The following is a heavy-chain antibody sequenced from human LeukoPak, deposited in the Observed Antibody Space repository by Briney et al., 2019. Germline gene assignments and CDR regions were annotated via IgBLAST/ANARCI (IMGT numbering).Heavy chain of an antibody. Sequence: SETLSLTCAVSGGSISSSNWWGWIRQPPGKGLEWIGSIFYSGSTYYNPSLKSRVTISVDTSKNQFSLKLSSVSAADTAVYYCARRTIVGTINGLFDPWGQGTLVTVSS. CDR1: GGSISSSNW. D-gene: IGHD5-12*01. CDR2: IFYSGST. CDR3: ARRTIVGTINGLFDP. V-gene: IGHV4-39*01. J-gene: IGHJ5*02.